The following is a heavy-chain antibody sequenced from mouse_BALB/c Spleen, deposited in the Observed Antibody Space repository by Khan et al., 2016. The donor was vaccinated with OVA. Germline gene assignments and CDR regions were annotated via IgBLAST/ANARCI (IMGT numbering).Heavy chain of an antibody. CDR3: ARLAYYYNGEGFAY. D-gene: IGHD1-1*01. V-gene: IGHV5-6*01. Sequence: EVELVESGGDLVKPGGSLKLSCPASGFTFSTFGMSWVRQSPDRRLEWVATINTGGFYTYYSDIVKGRFTISRDNAKSTLYLQMSSLKSEDTAIYYCARLAYYYNGEGFAYWGQGTLVTVSA. J-gene: IGHJ3*01. CDR1: GFTFSTFG. CDR2: INTGGFYT.